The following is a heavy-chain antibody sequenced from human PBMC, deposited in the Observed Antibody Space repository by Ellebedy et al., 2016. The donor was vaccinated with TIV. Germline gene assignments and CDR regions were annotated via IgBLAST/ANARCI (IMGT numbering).Heavy chain of an antibody. J-gene: IGHJ4*02. Sequence: AASVKVSCKAAGYTFPGYYMHWVRQAPGQGLEWMGLINPKSGATNYTQELPGRVAFTRDTSISTAYLELSSLTSDDTAGYYCATGGRLSATRGLNWPFDYWGQGTLVSVS. CDR2: INPKSGAT. CDR1: GYTFPGYY. CDR3: ATGGRLSATRGLNWPFDY. D-gene: IGHD3-10*01. V-gene: IGHV1-2*02.